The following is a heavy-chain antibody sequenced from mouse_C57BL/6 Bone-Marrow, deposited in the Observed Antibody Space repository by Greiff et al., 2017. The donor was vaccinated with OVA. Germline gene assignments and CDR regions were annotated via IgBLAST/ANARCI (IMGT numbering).Heavy chain of an antibody. V-gene: IGHV1-83*01. CDR1: YTFTDYYM. CDR3: RSLGLRY. D-gene: IGHD2-14*01. CDR2: YPGSGNTY. J-gene: IGHJ2*01. Sequence: VQLQQSGPELVKPGASVKMSCKASGYTFTDYYMHWVKQKPGQGLEWIGEIYPGSGNTYYNEKFKGKATLTADTSSSTAYMQLSSLTSEDSAVYCCARSLGLRYWGQGTTLTVSS.